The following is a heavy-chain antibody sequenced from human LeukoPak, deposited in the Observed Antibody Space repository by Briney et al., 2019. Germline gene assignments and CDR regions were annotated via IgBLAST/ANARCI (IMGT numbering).Heavy chain of an antibody. D-gene: IGHD3-10*01. CDR3: ARGVGAQRLLWFGELLSTFDY. V-gene: IGHV4-39*01. CDR1: GGSISSSSYY. Sequence: SETLSLTCTVSGGSISSSSYYWGWIRQPPGKGLEWIGSIYYSGSTYYNPSLKSRVTISVDTSKNQFSLKLSSVTAADTAVYYCARGVGAQRLLWFGELLSTFDYWGQGTLVTVFS. J-gene: IGHJ4*02. CDR2: IYYSGST.